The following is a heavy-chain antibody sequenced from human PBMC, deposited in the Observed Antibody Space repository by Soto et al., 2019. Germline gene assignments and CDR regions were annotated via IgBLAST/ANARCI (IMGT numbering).Heavy chain of an antibody. D-gene: IGHD3-9*01. CDR2: ISPNSGGT. V-gene: IGHV1-2*02. CDR3: ARVSILRDFDWHLGPHDAFDI. J-gene: IGHJ3*02. Sequence: SVKFSCKESGRTFTGYYMHWVRQSPGQGPEWMGWISPNSGGTNYAQKFQGRVNMTRDTSISTAYMGLSRLRSDDTGVYYCARVSILRDFDWHLGPHDAFDIWGQGTMVTVSS. CDR1: GRTFTGYY.